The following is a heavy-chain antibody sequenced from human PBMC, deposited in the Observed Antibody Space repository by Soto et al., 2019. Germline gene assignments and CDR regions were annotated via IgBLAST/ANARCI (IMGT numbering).Heavy chain of an antibody. CDR3: ATGYSRTLDY. CDR2: INHSGST. J-gene: IGHJ4*02. Sequence: QVQLQQWGAGLLKPSETLSLTCAVYGGSFSGYYWSWIRQPPGKGLEWIGEINHSGSTNYNPSLKSRVTISVDTSKNQFSLKLSSVTAADTAVYYCATGYSRTLDYWGQGTLVTVSS. D-gene: IGHD5-18*01. V-gene: IGHV4-34*01. CDR1: GGSFSGYY.